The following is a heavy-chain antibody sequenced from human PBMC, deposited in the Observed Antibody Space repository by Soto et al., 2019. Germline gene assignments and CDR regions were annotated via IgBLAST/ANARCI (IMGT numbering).Heavy chain of an antibody. CDR2: ISAYNGNT. J-gene: IGHJ4*02. CDR1: GYTFTSYG. Sequence: ASVKVSCKASGYTFTSYGFTWVRQAPGQGLEWMGWISAYNGNTNYAQKLQGRVTMTTDTSTSTAYMELSSLRSDDTAMFYCASGRYDASGYFDYWGQGTLVTVSS. V-gene: IGHV1-18*04. D-gene: IGHD3-22*01. CDR3: ASGRYDASGYFDY.